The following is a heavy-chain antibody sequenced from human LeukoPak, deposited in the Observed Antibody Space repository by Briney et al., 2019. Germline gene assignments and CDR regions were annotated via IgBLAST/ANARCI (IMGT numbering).Heavy chain of an antibody. Sequence: ASVKVSCKASGYTFTGYYMHWVRQAPGQGLEWMGWINPNSGGTNYAQKFQGRVTMTTDTSTSTAYMELRSLRSDDTAVYYCARIGTIAAFPMPGYWGQGTLVTVSS. D-gene: IGHD6-13*01. J-gene: IGHJ4*02. CDR2: INPNSGGT. CDR3: ARIGTIAAFPMPGY. V-gene: IGHV1-2*02. CDR1: GYTFTGYY.